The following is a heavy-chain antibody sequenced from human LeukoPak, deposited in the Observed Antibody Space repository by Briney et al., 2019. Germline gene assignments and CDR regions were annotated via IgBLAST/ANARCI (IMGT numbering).Heavy chain of an antibody. CDR3: AREEMAGAFDI. CDR1: GGSISRYY. J-gene: IGHJ3*02. V-gene: IGHV4-59*08. D-gene: IGHD5-24*01. CDR2: IYYSGRP. Sequence: SETLSLTCIVPGGSISRYYWSCVREPPGEGLEGIGYIYYSGRPNYNPSHKRRVTISVDTSKTQFSLKLSSVTDADTAVYYCAREEMAGAFDIWGQGTMVTVSS.